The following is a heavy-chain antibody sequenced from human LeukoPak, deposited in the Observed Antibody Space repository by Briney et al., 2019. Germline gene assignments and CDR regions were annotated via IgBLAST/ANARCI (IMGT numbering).Heavy chain of an antibody. CDR1: GYTFTGYY. CDR2: INPDSGGT. J-gene: IGHJ4*02. CDR3: ARGHHYFVPGSYYNF. V-gene: IGHV1-2*02. D-gene: IGHD3-10*01. Sequence: PGASVKVSCKASGYTFTGYYIFWVRQAPGQGLEWMGWINPDSGGTNYAQKFQGRVTMTRDTSTSTAYMELSRLTSDDTAVFYCARGHHYFVPGSYYNFWGQGTLVTVSS.